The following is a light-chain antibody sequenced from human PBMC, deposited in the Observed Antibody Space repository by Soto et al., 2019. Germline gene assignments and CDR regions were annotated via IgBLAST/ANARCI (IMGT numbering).Light chain of an antibody. CDR2: DAS. J-gene: IGKJ4*01. V-gene: IGKV3-11*01. Sequence: EIVLTQSPATLSSFPGDRVTLSCRASQYINTRLAWYQHRPGQAPRLLIYDASNRATGIPARFSGSGSGTDFTLTISSLEPEDFALYFCQQRSSWPPTFGGGTKVDI. CDR1: QYINTR. CDR3: QQRSSWPPT.